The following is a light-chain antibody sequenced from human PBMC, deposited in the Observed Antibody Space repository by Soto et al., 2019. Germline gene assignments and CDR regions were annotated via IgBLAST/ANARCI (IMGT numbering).Light chain of an antibody. CDR1: QSVLYSSNNKKY. CDR2: WAS. V-gene: IGKV4-1*01. CDR3: QQYDSTPIT. J-gene: IGKJ5*01. Sequence: DIVMTQSPDSLAVSLGERATINCKSSQSVLYSSNNKKYLSWYQQKPGQPPKLLIYWASTRASGVPDRFSGSGSGTDFTLTISSLQAEDLAVYYCQQYDSTPITFGQGTRLEIK.